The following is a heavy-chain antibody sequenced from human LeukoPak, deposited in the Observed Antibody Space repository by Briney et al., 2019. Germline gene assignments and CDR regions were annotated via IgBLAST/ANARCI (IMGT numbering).Heavy chain of an antibody. J-gene: IGHJ3*01. CDR2: IYYSGST. Sequence: SETLSLTCTVSGGSISSYYWSWIRQPPEEGLEWIGYIYYSGSTNYNPSLKSRVTISVDTSKNQFSLNLSSVTAADTAVYYCATRSGHLWGQGTMVTVSS. CDR3: ATRSGHL. CDR1: GGSISSYY. V-gene: IGHV4-59*08.